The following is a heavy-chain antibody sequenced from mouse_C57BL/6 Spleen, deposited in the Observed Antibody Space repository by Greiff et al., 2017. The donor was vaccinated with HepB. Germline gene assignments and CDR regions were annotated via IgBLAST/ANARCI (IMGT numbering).Heavy chain of an antibody. CDR2: IDPSDSET. D-gene: IGHD4-1*01. J-gene: IGHJ2*01. Sequence: QVQLQQPGAELVRPGSSVKLSCKASGYTFTSYWMHWVKQRPIQGLEWIGNIDPSDSETHYNQKFKDKATLTVDKSSSTAYMQLSSLTSEDSVVYYCAREGLGRDFDYWGQGTTLTVSS. CDR1: GYTFTSYW. CDR3: AREGLGRDFDY. V-gene: IGHV1-52*01.